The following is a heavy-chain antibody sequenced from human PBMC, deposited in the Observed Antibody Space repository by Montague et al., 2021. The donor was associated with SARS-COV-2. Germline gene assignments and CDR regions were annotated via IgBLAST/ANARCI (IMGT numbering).Heavy chain of an antibody. CDR1: GDSVSSDTAA. Sequence: CAISGDSVSSDTAARHWIRQSPPRALEWLGRTFYTSQWHTDSAASVRSRLSFSPDIYKHQFSLHLNPVTPEDTAIYYCARDGDYGGTWYSFLQNWGQGTLVIVSS. D-gene: IGHD4-17*01. CDR2: TFYTSQWHT. J-gene: IGHJ1*01. CDR3: ARDGDYGGTWYSFLQN. V-gene: IGHV6-1*01.